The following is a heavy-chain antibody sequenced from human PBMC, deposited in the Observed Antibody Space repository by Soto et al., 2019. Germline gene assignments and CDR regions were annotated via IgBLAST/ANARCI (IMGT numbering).Heavy chain of an antibody. CDR3: ARVNGYPRRYDY. CDR2: ISYIVST. D-gene: IGHD5-12*01. CDR1: GGSISSYY. J-gene: IGHJ4*02. V-gene: IGHV4-59*01. Sequence: SETLSLTCTVSGGSISSYYWSWIRQPPGKGLEWIGYISYIVSTNYNPSLKSRVTISVDTSKNQFSLKLSSVTAADTAVYYCARVNGYPRRYDYWGQGTLVTVSS.